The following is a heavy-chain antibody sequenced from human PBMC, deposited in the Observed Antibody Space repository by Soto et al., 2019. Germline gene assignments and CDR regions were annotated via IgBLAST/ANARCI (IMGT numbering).Heavy chain of an antibody. Sequence: EVQLVESGGGLVQPGGSLRLSCAASGFTFSAYGMNWVRQAPGKGLEWVSYISSSDNTIYYADSVKGRFTISRDNAKNSLYLQMNGLRAEDTAVYYCARGVNWYNWFDPWGQGTLVTVSS. D-gene: IGHD1-1*01. CDR3: ARGVNWYNWFDP. J-gene: IGHJ5*02. CDR1: GFTFSAYG. V-gene: IGHV3-48*01. CDR2: ISSSDNTI.